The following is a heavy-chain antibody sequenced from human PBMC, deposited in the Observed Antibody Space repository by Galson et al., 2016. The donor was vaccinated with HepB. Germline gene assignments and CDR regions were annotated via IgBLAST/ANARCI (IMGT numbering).Heavy chain of an antibody. Sequence: SETLSLTCSVSGDSVSSGTYFWGWIRQPPGKGLEWIGYVYNSGSTKYNPSLKSRVTMSVDTSKNQFSLTLTSVTASDTAVYYCARTYWKTPPLDSWGHGILVTVSS. CDR2: VYNSGST. CDR1: GDSVSSGTYF. V-gene: IGHV4-61*01. D-gene: IGHD1-1*01. CDR3: ARTYWKTPPLDS. J-gene: IGHJ5*01.